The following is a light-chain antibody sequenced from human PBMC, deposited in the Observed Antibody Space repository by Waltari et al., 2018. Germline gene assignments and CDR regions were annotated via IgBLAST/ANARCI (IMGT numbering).Light chain of an antibody. J-gene: IGKJ2*03. CDR2: AAS. CDR1: QGISSW. CDR3: QQDYKTPYS. Sequence: DIQMTQSPSSLSASVGDKVTITCRASQGISSWLAWYQQKPGKAPKLLIYAASSLQSGVPSRFRGRRSGTDYTLTISRLQPEDFATYYCQQDYKTPYSFGQGTKVEIK. V-gene: IGKV1-12*01.